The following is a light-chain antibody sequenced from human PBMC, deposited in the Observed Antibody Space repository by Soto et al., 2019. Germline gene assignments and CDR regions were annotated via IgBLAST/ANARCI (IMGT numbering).Light chain of an antibody. J-gene: IGKJ1*01. CDR1: QSVSKNY. Sequence: EFVLTQSPGTLSLSPGERATLSCRASQSVSKNYLAWYQQKPGQAPRLLIYGASSRATGIPDRFSGSGSGTDFILTISRLEPEDFAVYYCQQYGSSPRTFGQGTKVEVK. CDR3: QQYGSSPRT. CDR2: GAS. V-gene: IGKV3-20*01.